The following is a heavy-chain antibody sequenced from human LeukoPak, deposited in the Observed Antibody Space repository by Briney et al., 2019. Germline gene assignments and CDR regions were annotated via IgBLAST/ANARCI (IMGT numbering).Heavy chain of an antibody. D-gene: IGHD3-3*01. CDR1: GGSISSYY. J-gene: IGHJ4*02. Sequence: SSETLSLTCTVSGGSISSYYWSWIRQPPGKGLEWIGYIYYSGSTNYNPSLKSRVTISIGTSENQFSLKVRSVTAADTAVYYCARGFWNAYFDYWGQGTLVTVSS. CDR2: IYYSGST. V-gene: IGHV4-59*12. CDR3: ARGFWNAYFDY.